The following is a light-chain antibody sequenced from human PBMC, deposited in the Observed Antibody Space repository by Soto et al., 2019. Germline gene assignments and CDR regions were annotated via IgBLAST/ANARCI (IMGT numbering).Light chain of an antibody. J-gene: IGKJ3*01. CDR1: QSVSSSY. V-gene: IGKV3-20*01. CDR3: QQYGSTPFT. CDR2: GAS. Sequence: EIVCTQCPGILSQSPAEIATLACRASQSVSSSYLAWYQQKPGQAPRLLIYGASSRATGIPDRFSGSGSGTDFTLTISRLEPEDFAVYYCQQYGSTPFTFGHGTKVDIK.